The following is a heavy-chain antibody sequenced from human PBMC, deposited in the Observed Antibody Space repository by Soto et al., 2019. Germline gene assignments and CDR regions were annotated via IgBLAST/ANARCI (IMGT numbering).Heavy chain of an antibody. CDR3: ARGRFLEWLLSVSLYYMDV. CDR1: GDSVTSHY. D-gene: IGHD3-3*01. Sequence: PSETLSLTCSFSGDSVTSHYLTWIRQSPEKGLEWIGYMHYTGFSHYNPSLKSRLTISVDRSKNQFTLQLTSVTVEDTAVYYCARGRFLEWLLSVSLYYMDVWGKGTTVTVSS. CDR2: MHYTGFS. V-gene: IGHV4-59*02. J-gene: IGHJ6*03.